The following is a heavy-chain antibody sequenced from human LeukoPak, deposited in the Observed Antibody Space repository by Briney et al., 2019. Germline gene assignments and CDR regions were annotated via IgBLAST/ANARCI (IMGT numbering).Heavy chain of an antibody. CDR2: ISGSGGST. D-gene: IGHD3-22*01. Sequence: GGSLRLSCAASGFSFSSYAMSWVRQAPGKGLEWVSGISGSGGSTYYADSVKGRFTISRDNAKNTLYLQMNSLRAEDTAVYYCARGSGTYYYDSSGFVWGQGTLVTVSS. CDR3: ARGSGTYYYDSSGFV. CDR1: GFSFSSYA. J-gene: IGHJ4*02. V-gene: IGHV3-23*01.